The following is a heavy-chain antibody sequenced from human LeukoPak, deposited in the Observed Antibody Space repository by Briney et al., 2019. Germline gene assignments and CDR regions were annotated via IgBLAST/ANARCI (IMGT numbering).Heavy chain of an antibody. CDR3: ARVAIGLAEYAQNKNEY. Sequence: PGGSLRLSCATSGFTFSAYSLTWVRQAPGKGLEWLSYISSSSTYIYYADSVKGRFSISRDNANDSLFLQMNSLTAEDTAVYFCARVAIGLAEYAQNKNEYWGRGTLVIVSS. D-gene: IGHD1-1*01. CDR2: ISSSSTYI. V-gene: IGHV3-21*01. J-gene: IGHJ4*01. CDR1: GFTFSAYS.